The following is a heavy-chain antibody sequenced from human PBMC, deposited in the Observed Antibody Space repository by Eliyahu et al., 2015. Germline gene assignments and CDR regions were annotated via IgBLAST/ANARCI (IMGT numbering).Heavy chain of an antibody. CDR3: ARGGHYYDDSNYHFAY. J-gene: IGHJ4*02. V-gene: IGHV1-69*01. Sequence: QVQLVQSGAEVKKPGSSVKVSCKASGGTFSSYIISWVRQAPGQGLEWMGGVIPMFDTATYAQKFQARVTITADESTSTAYMELSGLRSEDTAIYYCARGGHYYDDSNYHFAYWGQGTLVTVSA. D-gene: IGHD3-22*01. CDR2: VIPMFDTA. CDR1: GGTFSSYI.